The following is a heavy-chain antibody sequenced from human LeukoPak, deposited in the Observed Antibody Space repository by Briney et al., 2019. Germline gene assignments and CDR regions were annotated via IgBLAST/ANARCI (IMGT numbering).Heavy chain of an antibody. D-gene: IGHD6-13*01. CDR3: ARVYSRSWETFDY. V-gene: IGHV3-7*04. CDR2: IKQDGSEK. Sequence: GGSLRLSCAASGFTFSSYWMSWVRQAPGKGLDWVANIKQDGSEKYYVDSVKGRFTISRDNAKNSLYLQMNSLRAEDKAVYYCARVYSRSWETFDYWGQGTLVTVSS. CDR1: GFTFSSYW. J-gene: IGHJ4*02.